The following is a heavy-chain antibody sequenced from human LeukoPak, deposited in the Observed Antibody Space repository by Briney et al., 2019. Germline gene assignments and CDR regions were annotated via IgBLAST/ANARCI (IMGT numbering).Heavy chain of an antibody. J-gene: IGHJ4*02. CDR1: GYTFTTYD. V-gene: IGHV1-8*02. Sequence: VASVKVSCKASGYTFTTYDINWVRQATGQGLEWMGWMNPHSGNTGYAQKFQGRVTMTRDTSTSTAYMELSSLKASDTAMYYCARRGSLRDPLDYWGQGTLVTVSS. CDR3: ARRGSLRDPLDY. D-gene: IGHD5/OR15-5a*01. CDR2: MNPHSGNT.